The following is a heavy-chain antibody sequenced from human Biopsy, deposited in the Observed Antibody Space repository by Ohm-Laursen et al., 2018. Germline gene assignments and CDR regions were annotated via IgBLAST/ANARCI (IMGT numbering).Heavy chain of an antibody. J-gene: IGHJ4*02. CDR3: TLEGAGFDN. CDR2: IRSKAKSYAT. CDR1: GFTFSASA. V-gene: IGHV3-73*01. D-gene: IGHD3-10*01. Sequence: SLRLSCAASGFTFSASAVHWVRQASGKGLEWVGRIRSKAKSYATAYAASVTGRFTISRDDSKNTTYLQMNSLKTEEKAVYYCTLEGAGFDNWGQGTLVTVSS.